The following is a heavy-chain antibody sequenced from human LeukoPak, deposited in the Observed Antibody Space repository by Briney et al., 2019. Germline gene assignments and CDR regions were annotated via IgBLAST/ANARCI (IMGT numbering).Heavy chain of an antibody. J-gene: IGHJ5*02. CDR2: VHYSGRT. CDR3: ARGVAVIAGVPAWFDP. Sequence: PSETLSLICSVSNGSIISDFWNWIRQPPGKGLEWIGYVHYSGRTNYNPSLKSRVAISVDASKNQFSLQVNSVTAADTAVYYCARGVAVIAGVPAWFDPWGQGSQVTVSS. CDR1: NGSIISDF. D-gene: IGHD6-13*01. V-gene: IGHV4-59*12.